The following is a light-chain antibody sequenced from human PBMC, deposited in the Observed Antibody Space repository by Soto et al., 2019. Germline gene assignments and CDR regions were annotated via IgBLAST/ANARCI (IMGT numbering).Light chain of an antibody. CDR2: GAS. CDR3: QQYGSSRT. CDR1: QSVSSSY. V-gene: IGKV3-20*01. J-gene: IGKJ1*01. Sequence: EIVLTQSPGTLSLSPGERDTLSCRASQSVSSSYLARYQQKPGQAPRLLIYGASSRATGIPDRFSGSGSGTDFTLTISRLEPEDFAVYYCQQYGSSRTVGQGTKVDIK.